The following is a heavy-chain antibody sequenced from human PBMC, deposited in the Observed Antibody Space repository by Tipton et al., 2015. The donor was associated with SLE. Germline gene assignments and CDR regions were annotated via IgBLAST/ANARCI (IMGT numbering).Heavy chain of an antibody. D-gene: IGHD4-23*01. Sequence: TLSLTCTVSGDSISSSTYYWGWIRQPPGKGLEWIGTIYYSGTTHYNPSLKSRVSISADTSRNQFSLKLTSVTAADTAMYYCARSNGNVGRFDYWGQGTLVTVSS. V-gene: IGHV4-39*01. CDR3: ARSNGNVGRFDY. CDR2: IYYSGTT. J-gene: IGHJ4*02. CDR1: GDSISSSTYY.